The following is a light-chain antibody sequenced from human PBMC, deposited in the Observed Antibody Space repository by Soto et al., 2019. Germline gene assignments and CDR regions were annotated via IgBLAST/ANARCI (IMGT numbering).Light chain of an antibody. CDR3: QQYGPSLIT. V-gene: IGKV3-20*01. J-gene: IGKJ5*01. Sequence: ENVLTQSPGTLSLSPGERATLSCRASQSVGYALAWYQQKPCQAPRLLISDASSRATGVPDRFSGSGSGTDFTLTISRLEPEDFALYYCQQYGPSLITFGQGTRLEIK. CDR1: QSVGYA. CDR2: DAS.